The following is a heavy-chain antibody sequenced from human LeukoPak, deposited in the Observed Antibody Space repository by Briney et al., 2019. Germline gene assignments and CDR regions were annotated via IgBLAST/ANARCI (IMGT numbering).Heavy chain of an antibody. Sequence: SETLSLTCTVSGGSISSSHYYWGWIRQPPGKGLEWIGSIYYSGSTYYNPSLRSRVTISVDTSKNQFSLKLSSVTAADTAVYYCARHPGSRLPMVRGVWAFDYWGQGTLVTVSS. D-gene: IGHD3-10*01. V-gene: IGHV4-39*01. J-gene: IGHJ4*01. CDR2: IYYSGST. CDR1: GGSISSSHYY. CDR3: ARHPGSRLPMVRGVWAFDY.